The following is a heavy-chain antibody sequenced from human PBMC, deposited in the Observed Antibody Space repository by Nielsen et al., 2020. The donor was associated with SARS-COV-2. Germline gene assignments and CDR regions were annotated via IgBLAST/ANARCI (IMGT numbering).Heavy chain of an antibody. CDR1: GGIFSSYD. CDR3: ARDAPPDYSNFHGSFGWRYYFGY. V-gene: IGHV1-69*13. CDR2: IIPIFATA. D-gene: IGHD4-11*01. J-gene: IGHJ4*02. Sequence: SVQVSCKAFGGIFSSYDISWVRQAPGQGLEWMGGIIPIFATANYAQKFQGRVTITADEFTRTGYMELSSLRYEDTDVYYCARDAPPDYSNFHGSFGWRYYFGYWGQGTLVTVSS.